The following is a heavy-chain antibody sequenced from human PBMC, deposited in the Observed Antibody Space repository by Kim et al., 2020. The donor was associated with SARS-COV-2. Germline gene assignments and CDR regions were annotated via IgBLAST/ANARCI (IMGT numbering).Heavy chain of an antibody. D-gene: IGHD3-22*01. CDR1: GGSISSYY. J-gene: IGHJ4*02. Sequence: SETLSLTCTVSGGSISSYYWIWIRQPAGKGLEWIGRIYTSGSTNYNPSLKSRVTMSVDTSKNQFSLKLSSVTAADTAVYYCARGRRYYDSSGYDYWGQGTLVTVSS. CDR2: IYTSGST. V-gene: IGHV4-4*07. CDR3: ARGRRYYDSSGYDY.